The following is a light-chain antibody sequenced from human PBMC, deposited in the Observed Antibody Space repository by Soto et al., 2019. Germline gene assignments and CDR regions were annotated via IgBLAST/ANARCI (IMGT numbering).Light chain of an antibody. CDR2: DAS. J-gene: IGKJ1*01. CDR1: QNISNW. CDR3: QQYINYTWT. Sequence: DIQINQSPSTLSASVGDSFTITCRASQNISNWLAWYPPTPGKAPNPMIYDASRLKSGVPSVFACGGAGPECTHTISSLQPDDVKIDYCQQYINYTWTFGQGTKVDIK. V-gene: IGKV1-5*01.